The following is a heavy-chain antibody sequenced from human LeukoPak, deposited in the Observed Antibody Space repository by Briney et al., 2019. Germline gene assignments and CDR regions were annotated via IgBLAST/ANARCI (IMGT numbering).Heavy chain of an antibody. CDR1: GYTFSSYG. CDR3: ARDLHRVVVRGVPHYYYYMDV. D-gene: IGHD3-10*01. V-gene: IGHV1-18*01. Sequence: ASVKVSCKASGYTFSSYGISWVRQAPGQGLEWMGWISGYNGNTNYAQKLQGRVTMTSDTSTSTAYIELRSLRSDDTAVYYCARDLHRVVVRGVPHYYYYMDVWGKGTTVTISS. CDR2: ISGYNGNT. J-gene: IGHJ6*03.